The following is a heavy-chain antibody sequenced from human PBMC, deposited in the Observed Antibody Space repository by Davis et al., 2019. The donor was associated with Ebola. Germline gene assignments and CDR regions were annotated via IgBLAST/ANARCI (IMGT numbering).Heavy chain of an antibody. D-gene: IGHD3-22*01. Sequence: PGGSLRLSCAASGFTFSSYAMHWVRQAPGKGLEWVAVISYDGSNKYYADSVKGRFTISRDNSKNTLYLQMNSLRAEDTAVYYCARGRRITMIVVVSPNGDYFDYWGQGTLVTVSS. CDR2: ISYDGSNK. CDR3: ARGRRITMIVVVSPNGDYFDY. V-gene: IGHV3-30-3*01. CDR1: GFTFSSYA. J-gene: IGHJ4*02.